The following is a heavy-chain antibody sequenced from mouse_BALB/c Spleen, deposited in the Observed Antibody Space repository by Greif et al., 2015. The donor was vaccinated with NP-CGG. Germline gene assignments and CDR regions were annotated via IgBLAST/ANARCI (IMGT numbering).Heavy chain of an antibody. CDR1: GFNIKDTY. V-gene: IGHV14-3*02. J-gene: IGHJ4*01. Sequence: EVKLLESGAELVKPGASVKLSCTASGFNIKDTYMHWVKQRPEQGLEWIGRIDPANGNTKYDPKFQSKATITADTSSNTAYLQLSSLTSEDTAVYYCARAAYYAMDYWGQGTSVTVSS. CDR2: IDPANGNT. CDR3: ARAAYYAMDY.